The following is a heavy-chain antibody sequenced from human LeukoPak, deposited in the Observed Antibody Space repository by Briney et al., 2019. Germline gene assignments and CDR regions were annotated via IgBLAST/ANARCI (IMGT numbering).Heavy chain of an antibody. CDR2: IYYSGST. Sequence: SETLSLTCTVSGGSISSYYWSWIRQPPGKGLEWIGYIYYSGSTNYNPSLKSRVTISVDTSKNQFSLKLSSVTAADTAVYYCARFGYSYFELDPWGQGTLVTVSS. CDR3: ARFGYSYFELDP. V-gene: IGHV4-59*12. CDR1: GGSISSYY. D-gene: IGHD3-9*01. J-gene: IGHJ5*02.